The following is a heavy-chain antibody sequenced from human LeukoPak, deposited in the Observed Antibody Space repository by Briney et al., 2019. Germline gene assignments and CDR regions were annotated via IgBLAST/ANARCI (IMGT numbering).Heavy chain of an antibody. CDR3: ARAGHYDFWSNYYLDY. D-gene: IGHD3-3*01. V-gene: IGHV1-18*01. J-gene: IGHJ4*02. Sequence: ASVKVSCKASGYTFTHYGISCVRQAPGQGLEWMGWITAHNDNTNYVQKLQGRLTMTIDTSTSTAYMELRSLRSDDTAVYYCARAGHYDFWSNYYLDYWGQGTLVTVSS. CDR2: ITAHNDNT. CDR1: GYTFTHYG.